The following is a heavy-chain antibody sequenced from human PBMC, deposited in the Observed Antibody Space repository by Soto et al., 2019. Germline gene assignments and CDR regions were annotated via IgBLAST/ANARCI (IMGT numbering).Heavy chain of an antibody. Sequence: QVQLVQSGAEVKKPGSSVKVSCKASGGTFSSYAISWVRQAPGQGLEWMGGIIPIFGTANYAQTFQGRVTITADEATSTAYMELSSLRSEDTAVYYCARRMAKKIPPVGSWYFDLLGRGTLVTVS. CDR3: ARRMAKKIPPVGSWYFDL. CDR2: IIPIFGTA. D-gene: IGHD5-12*01. V-gene: IGHV1-69*01. J-gene: IGHJ2*01. CDR1: GGTFSSYA.